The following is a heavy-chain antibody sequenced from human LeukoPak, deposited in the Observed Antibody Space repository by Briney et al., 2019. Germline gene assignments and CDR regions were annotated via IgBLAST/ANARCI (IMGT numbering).Heavy chain of an antibody. V-gene: IGHV1-18*01. CDR3: ARNLRFLECDY. CDR2: ISAYNGNT. D-gene: IGHD3-3*01. J-gene: IGHJ4*02. Sequence: ASVKVPCKASGYTFTSYGISWARQAPGQGLEWMGWISAYNGNTNYAQKLQGRVTMTTDTSTSTAYMELRSLRSDDTAVYYCARNLRFLECDYWGQGTLVTVSS. CDR1: GYTFTSYG.